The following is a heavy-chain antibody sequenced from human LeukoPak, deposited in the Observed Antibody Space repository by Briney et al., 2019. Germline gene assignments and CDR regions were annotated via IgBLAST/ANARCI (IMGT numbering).Heavy chain of an antibody. D-gene: IGHD3-10*01. V-gene: IGHV3-13*01. CDR1: GFTFSSYD. CDR2: IGTAGDT. CDR3: ARGPLVSGSGLDAFDI. J-gene: IGHJ3*02. Sequence: GGSLRLSCAASGFTFSSYDMHWVRQATGKGLEWVSAIGTAGDTYYPGSVKGRFTISRENAKNSLYLQMNSLRAGDTAVYYCARGPLVSGSGLDAFDIWGQGTMVTVSS.